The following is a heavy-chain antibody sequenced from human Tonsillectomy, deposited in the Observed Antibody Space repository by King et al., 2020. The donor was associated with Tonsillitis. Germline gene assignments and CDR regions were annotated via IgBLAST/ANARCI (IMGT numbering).Heavy chain of an antibody. D-gene: IGHD2/OR15-2a*01. CDR3: ARVGLLNMYNHAMDV. Sequence: VQLVESGGGLVKPGGSLRLSCAASGFTFSTYSMNWVRQAPGKGLEWVSSISSSGSYIYYADSVKGRFTISRDNAKNSLYLQMNSLRAEDTAVYYCARVGLLNMYNHAMDVWGQGTTVTVSS. V-gene: IGHV3-21*01. J-gene: IGHJ6*02. CDR2: ISSSGSYI. CDR1: GFTFSTYS.